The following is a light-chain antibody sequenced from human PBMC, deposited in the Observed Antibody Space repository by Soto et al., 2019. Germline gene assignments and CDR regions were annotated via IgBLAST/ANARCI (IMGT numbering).Light chain of an antibody. CDR2: GAS. CDR3: QQYGSSPLT. V-gene: IGKV3-20*01. CDR1: QSITSTY. Sequence: EIVLTQSPGTLSFSPGERAPLSCRASQSITSTYLAWYQQKPGQAPRLLIYGASSGATGIPDRFSGSGSGTDFTLTISRLEPEDFAVYYCQQYGSSPLTFGGGTKVDIK. J-gene: IGKJ4*01.